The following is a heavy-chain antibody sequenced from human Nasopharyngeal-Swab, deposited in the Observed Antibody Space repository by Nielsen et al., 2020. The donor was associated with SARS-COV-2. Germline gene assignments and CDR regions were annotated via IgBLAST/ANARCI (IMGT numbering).Heavy chain of an antibody. V-gene: IGHV5-10-1*01. J-gene: IGHJ6*02. CDR3: ASLGEGGMDV. Sequence: GASLKISCKGSGYSSTSYWISWVRQMPGKGLEWMGRIDPSDSYTNSSPSFQGHVTISADKSISTAYLQWSSLKASDTAMYYCASLGEGGMDVWGQGTTVTVSS. CDR1: GYSSTSYW. D-gene: IGHD3-16*01. CDR2: IDPSDSYT.